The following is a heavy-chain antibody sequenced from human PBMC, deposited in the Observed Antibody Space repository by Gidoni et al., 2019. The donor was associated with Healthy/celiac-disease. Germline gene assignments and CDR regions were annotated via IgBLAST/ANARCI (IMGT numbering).Heavy chain of an antibody. CDR3: TLWLELQGDAFDI. D-gene: IGHD1-7*01. CDR2: IRSKANSYAT. CDR1: GFTFSGSA. Sequence: EVQLVESGGGLVQPGGSLKLSCAASGFTFSGSAMHWVRQASGKGLEWVGRIRSKANSYATAYAASVKGRFTISRDDSKNTAYLQMNSLKTEDTAVYYCTLWLELQGDAFDIWGQGTMVTVSS. V-gene: IGHV3-73*01. J-gene: IGHJ3*02.